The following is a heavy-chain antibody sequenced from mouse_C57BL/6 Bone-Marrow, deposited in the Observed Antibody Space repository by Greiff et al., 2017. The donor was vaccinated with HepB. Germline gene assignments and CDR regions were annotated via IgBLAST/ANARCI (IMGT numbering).Heavy chain of an antibody. J-gene: IGHJ3*01. Sequence: QVQLQQPGAELVKPGASVKLSCKASGYAFSSSWMNWVKQRPGKGLEWIGRIYPGDGDTNYNGKFKGKATLTADKSSSTAYMQLSSLTSEDSAVYFCARGGAYWGQGTLVTVSA. V-gene: IGHV1-82*01. CDR3: ARGGAY. CDR2: IYPGDGDT. CDR1: GYAFSSSW.